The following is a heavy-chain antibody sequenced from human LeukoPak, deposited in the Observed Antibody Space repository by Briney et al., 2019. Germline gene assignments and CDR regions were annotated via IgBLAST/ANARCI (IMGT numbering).Heavy chain of an antibody. V-gene: IGHV1-2*02. Sequence: RASVKVSCKASGYTFTGYYMHWVRQAPGQGLEWMGWINPNSGGTNYAQKFQGRVTMTRDTSISTAYMELSRLRSDDTAVYYCARHYDFWSGYLAGDYWGQGTLVTVSS. CDR2: INPNSGGT. CDR3: ARHYDFWSGYLAGDY. CDR1: GYTFTGYY. D-gene: IGHD3-3*01. J-gene: IGHJ4*02.